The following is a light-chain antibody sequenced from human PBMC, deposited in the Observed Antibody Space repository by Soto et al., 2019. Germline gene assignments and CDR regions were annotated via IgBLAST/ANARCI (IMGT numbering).Light chain of an antibody. CDR1: QGISNY. CDR2: AAS. J-gene: IGKJ3*01. CDR3: QKYNSVPFT. Sequence: DIQMTQSPSSLSASVGDRITITCRASQGISNYLAWYQQKPGKVPRLLIYAASTLHSGVPSRFSGSGSGTDFTLTISNLQPEDVATYYCQKYNSVPFTFGPGTKVDIK. V-gene: IGKV1-27*01.